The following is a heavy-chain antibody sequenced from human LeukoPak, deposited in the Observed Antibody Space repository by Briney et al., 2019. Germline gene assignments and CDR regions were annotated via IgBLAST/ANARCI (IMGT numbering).Heavy chain of an antibody. CDR1: GYTFTSYY. V-gene: IGHV1-2*02. J-gene: IGHJ4*02. CDR3: ARPARRGGGNDHGY. D-gene: IGHD4-23*01. CDR2: INPNSGGT. Sequence: ASVKVSCKASGYTFTSYYMHWVRQAPGQGLEWMGWINPNSGGTNYAQKFQGRVTMTRDTSISTAYMELSRLRSDDTAVYYCARPARRGGGNDHGYWGQGTLVTVSS.